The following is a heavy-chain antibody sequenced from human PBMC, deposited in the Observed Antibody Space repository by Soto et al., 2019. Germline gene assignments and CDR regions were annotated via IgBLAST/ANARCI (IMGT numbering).Heavy chain of an antibody. CDR2: VYWDEDR. V-gene: IGHV2-5*02. D-gene: IGHD5-12*01. Sequence: SGPTLVNPTQTLTLTCPFSGFSLSTSGVALGWIRQPPGKALEWLALVYWDEDRRYSPSLKSRLTITKDTSRNQVVLTMTDMDPVDTTTYYCAYRRKLGSGYYEDYWGQGTLVTVSS. CDR1: GFSLSTSGVA. J-gene: IGHJ4*02. CDR3: AYRRKLGSGYYEDY.